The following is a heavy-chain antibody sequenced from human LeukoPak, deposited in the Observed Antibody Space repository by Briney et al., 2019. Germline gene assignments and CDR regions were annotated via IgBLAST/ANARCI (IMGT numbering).Heavy chain of an antibody. V-gene: IGHV3-30-3*01. D-gene: IGHD4-11*01. CDR2: ISYDGSNK. J-gene: IGHJ4*02. CDR1: GFTFDDYA. Sequence: GGSLRLSCAASGFTFDDYATHWVRQAPGKGLEWVAVISYDGSNKYYADSVKGRFTISRDNSKNTLYLQMNSLRAEDTAVYYCARGVTLDYWGQGTLVTVSS. CDR3: ARGVTLDY.